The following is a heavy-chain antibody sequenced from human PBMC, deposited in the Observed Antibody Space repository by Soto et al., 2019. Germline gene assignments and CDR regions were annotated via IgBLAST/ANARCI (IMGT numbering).Heavy chain of an antibody. Sequence: GGSLRLSCAASGFTFSSYAMHWVRQAPGKGLEWVAVISYDGSNKYYADSVKGRFTISRDNSTNTLFLQMNSLRAADSAVYYCAKAKGRSNFYYSGLDVWGQGTTVTVSS. CDR1: GFTFSSYA. V-gene: IGHV3-30-3*01. D-gene: IGHD1-26*01. CDR2: ISYDGSNK. J-gene: IGHJ6*02. CDR3: AKAKGRSNFYYSGLDV.